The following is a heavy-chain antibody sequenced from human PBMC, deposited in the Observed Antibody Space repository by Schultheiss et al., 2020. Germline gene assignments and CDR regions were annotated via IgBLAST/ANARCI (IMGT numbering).Heavy chain of an antibody. V-gene: IGHV3-15*01. D-gene: IGHD4/OR15-4a*01. CDR3: TTDGVGLWD. Sequence: ETLSLTCTVSGGSISSYYWSWIRQHPGKGLEWVGRIKSKTDGGTTDYAAPVKGRFTISRDDSKNTLYLQMNSLKTEDTAVYYCTTDGVGLWDWGQGTLVNGYS. J-gene: IGHJ4*02. CDR2: IKSKTDGGTT. CDR1: GGSISSYY.